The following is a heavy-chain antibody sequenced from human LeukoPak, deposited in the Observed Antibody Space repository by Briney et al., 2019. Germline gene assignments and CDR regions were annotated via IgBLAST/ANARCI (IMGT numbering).Heavy chain of an antibody. D-gene: IGHD4-17*01. J-gene: IGHJ3*02. CDR1: GFTFSSYA. V-gene: IGHV3-23*01. Sequence: PGESLRLSCAASGFTFSSYAMSWVRQAPGKGLEWVSAISGSGGSTYYADSVKGRFTVSSDNSKNTLYLQMNSLRAEDTALYYCARVRGIYGDRLWAFDIWGQGTMVTVSS. CDR3: ARVRGIYGDRLWAFDI. CDR2: ISGSGGST.